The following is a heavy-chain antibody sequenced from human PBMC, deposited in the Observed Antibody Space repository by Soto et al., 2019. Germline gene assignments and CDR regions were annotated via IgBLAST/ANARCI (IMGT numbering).Heavy chain of an antibody. Sequence: EVQLVESGGGLVQPGGSLRLSCAASGFTFDDYAVHWVRQAPGKGLEWVSGLSWNSVAICYADSVKGRFTISRDNAKNSLYLQMNSLRVEDTALYYCAKGPYDSAGYYNFDFWGQGILVTVSS. J-gene: IGHJ4*02. CDR2: LSWNSVAI. CDR1: GFTFDDYA. D-gene: IGHD3-22*01. CDR3: AKGPYDSAGYYNFDF. V-gene: IGHV3-9*01.